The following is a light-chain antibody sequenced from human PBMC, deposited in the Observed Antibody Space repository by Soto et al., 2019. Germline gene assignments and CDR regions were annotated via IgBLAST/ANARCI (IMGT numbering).Light chain of an antibody. J-gene: IGLJ2*01. CDR3: SSYAGSHNVV. V-gene: IGLV2-8*01. CDR2: EVN. Sequence: QSVLTQPPAASGSPGQSVTISCTGTSSDVGAYNYVSWYQQHPGKAPKLIIYEVNERPSGVPDRFSGSKSGNTASLTVSGLQAEDEAAYFCSSYAGSHNVVFGGGTKLTVL. CDR1: SSDVGAYNY.